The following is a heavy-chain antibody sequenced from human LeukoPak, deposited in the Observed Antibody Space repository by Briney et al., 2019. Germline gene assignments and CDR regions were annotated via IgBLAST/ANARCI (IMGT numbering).Heavy chain of an antibody. D-gene: IGHD3-22*01. CDR2: IIPIFGTA. CDR3: ARSLDSSGYYCDY. V-gene: IGHV1-69*05. J-gene: IGHJ4*02. CDR1: GGTFSSYA. Sequence: SVKVSCKASGGTFSSYAISWVRQAPGHGLEWMGGIIPIFGTANYAQKFQGRVTITTEESTSTAYMELSSLRSEDTAVYYCARSLDSSGYYCDYWGQGTLVTVSS.